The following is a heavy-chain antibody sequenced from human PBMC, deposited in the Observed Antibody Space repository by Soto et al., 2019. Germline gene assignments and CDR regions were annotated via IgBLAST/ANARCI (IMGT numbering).Heavy chain of an antibody. D-gene: IGHD1-1*01. V-gene: IGHV3-66*01. CDR3: AREQNWNDDGYAFDI. CDR1: GFTVSSNY. Sequence: EVQLVESGGGLVQPGGSLRLSCAASGFTVSSNYMSWVRQAPGKGLEWVSVIYSGGSTYYADSVKGRFTISRDNSKNTLYLQMNSLRAEDTAVYYCAREQNWNDDGYAFDIWGQGTMVTVSS. J-gene: IGHJ3*02. CDR2: IYSGGST.